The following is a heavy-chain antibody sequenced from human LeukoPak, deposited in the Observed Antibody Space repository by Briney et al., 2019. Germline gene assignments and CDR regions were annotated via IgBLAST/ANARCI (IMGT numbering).Heavy chain of an antibody. V-gene: IGHV3-53*01. Sequence: GGSLTLSCEASGFTVATKYMNWVRQAPGKGLEWASILYSGDTTYYSDSVKGRFTVSRDSSKSTLYLHINSLRAEDTAVYYCARVGDHFHWYLDLWGRGALVTASS. J-gene: IGHJ2*01. CDR2: LYSGDTT. D-gene: IGHD3-3*02. CDR1: GFTVATKY. CDR3: ARVGDHFHWYLDL.